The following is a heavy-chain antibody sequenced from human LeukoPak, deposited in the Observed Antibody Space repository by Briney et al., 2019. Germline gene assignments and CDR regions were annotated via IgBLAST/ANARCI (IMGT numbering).Heavy chain of an antibody. CDR3: ARDLAMRPTHIIDH. D-gene: IGHD2-21*01. J-gene: IGHJ4*02. CDR2: INGSGRTI. V-gene: IGHV3-48*02. Sequence: GGSLRLSCAASGFTFSSYSMNWVRQAPGEGLEWVSSINGSGRTIYYADSVKGRFTVSRDNSKNTLYLQMNSLRDEDTAVYYCARDLAMRPTHIIDHWGQGTLVSVSS. CDR1: GFTFSSYS.